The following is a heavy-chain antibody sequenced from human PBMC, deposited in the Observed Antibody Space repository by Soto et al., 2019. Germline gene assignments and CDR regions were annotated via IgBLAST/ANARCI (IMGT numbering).Heavy chain of an antibody. Sequence: ASVKVSCKASGYTFTGYYMHWVRQAPGQGLEWMGWINPNSGGTNYAQTFQGWVTMTRDTSISTAYMELSRLRSDDTAVYYCARAILWFGSNAFDIWGQGTMVTVSS. CDR1: GYTFTGYY. V-gene: IGHV1-2*04. J-gene: IGHJ3*02. CDR3: ARAILWFGSNAFDI. D-gene: IGHD3-10*01. CDR2: INPNSGGT.